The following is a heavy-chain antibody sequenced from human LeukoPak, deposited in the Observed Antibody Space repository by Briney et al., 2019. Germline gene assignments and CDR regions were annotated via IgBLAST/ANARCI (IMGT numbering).Heavy chain of an antibody. Sequence: PGGSLRLSCAASGFTFSGYTMHWVRQAPGKGLEWVSFITSDSDTIYYADSVRGRFTISRDNAMNSLYLQMNSLRAEDTAIYYCARENSGDAFDLWGQGTMVTVSS. D-gene: IGHD1-26*01. CDR3: ARENSGDAFDL. CDR1: GFTFSGYT. V-gene: IGHV3-48*04. CDR2: ITSDSDTI. J-gene: IGHJ3*01.